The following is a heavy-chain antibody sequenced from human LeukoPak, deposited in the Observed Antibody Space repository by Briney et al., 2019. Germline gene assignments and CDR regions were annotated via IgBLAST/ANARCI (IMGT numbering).Heavy chain of an antibody. J-gene: IGHJ5*02. CDR1: GYTFTSYD. CDR2: MNPNSGNT. D-gene: IGHD5-12*01. CDR3: ARTPTRKWLRSYENNWFDP. V-gene: IGHV1-8*01. Sequence: ASVRVSCKASGYTFTSYDINWVRQAPEQGLEWMGWMNPNSGNTGYAQKFQGRVTMTRNTSISTAYMELSSLRSEDTAVYYCARTPTRKWLRSYENNWFDPWGQGTLVTVSS.